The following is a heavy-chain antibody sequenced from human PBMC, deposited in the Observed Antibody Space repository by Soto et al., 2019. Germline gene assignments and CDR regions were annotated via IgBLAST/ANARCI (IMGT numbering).Heavy chain of an antibody. CDR3: ATGRGFLEWFPDY. CDR1: GFTFSSYS. J-gene: IGHJ4*02. V-gene: IGHV3-21*01. Sequence: GGSLRLSCAASGFTFSSYSVNWVRQAPGKGLEWVSSISSNSSYIYYADSVKGRFTISRDNARNSLYLQMNSLRAEDTAVYYCATGRGFLEWFPDYWGQGTLVTVSS. CDR2: ISSNSSYI. D-gene: IGHD3-3*01.